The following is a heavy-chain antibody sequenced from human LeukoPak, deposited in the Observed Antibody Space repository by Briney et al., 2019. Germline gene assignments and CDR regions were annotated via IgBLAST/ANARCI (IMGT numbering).Heavy chain of an antibody. CDR2: IIPILGTA. J-gene: IGHJ4*02. CDR3: AGNGDNYFDY. CDR1: GGTFSSYA. V-gene: IGHV1-69*11. D-gene: IGHD1-1*01. Sequence: SVKVSCKASGGTFSSYAISWVRQAPGQGLEWMGRIIPILGTANYAQKFQGRVTITTDESTSTAYMELSSLRSEDTAVYYCAGNGDNYFDYWGQGTLVTVSS.